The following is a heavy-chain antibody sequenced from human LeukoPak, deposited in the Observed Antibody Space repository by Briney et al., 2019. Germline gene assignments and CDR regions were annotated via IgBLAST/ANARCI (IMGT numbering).Heavy chain of an antibody. D-gene: IGHD6-13*01. CDR1: GFTFSSYA. V-gene: IGHV3-23*01. CDR3: AKGDRSWSYYYYGMDV. Sequence: GGSLRLSCAASGFTFSSYAMSWVRQAPGKGLEWVSAISGSGGSTYYADSVKGRFTISRDNSKNTLYLQMNSLRAEDTAVYYCAKGDRSWSYYYYGMDVWGQGTTVTVSS. CDR2: ISGSGGST. J-gene: IGHJ6*02.